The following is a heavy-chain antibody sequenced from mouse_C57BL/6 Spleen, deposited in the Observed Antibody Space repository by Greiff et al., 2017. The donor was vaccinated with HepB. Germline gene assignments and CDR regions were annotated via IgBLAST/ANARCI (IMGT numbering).Heavy chain of an antibody. J-gene: IGHJ2*01. CDR2: IDPETGGT. D-gene: IGHD1-1*01. Sequence: VQVVESGAELVRPGASVTLSCKASGYTFTDYEMHWVKQTPVHGLEWIGAIDPETGGTAYNQKFKGKAILTADKSSSTAYMELRSLTSEDSAVYYCTRCITTVVAPDYWGQGTTLTVSS. CDR3: TRCITTVVAPDY. V-gene: IGHV1-15*01. CDR1: GYTFTDYE.